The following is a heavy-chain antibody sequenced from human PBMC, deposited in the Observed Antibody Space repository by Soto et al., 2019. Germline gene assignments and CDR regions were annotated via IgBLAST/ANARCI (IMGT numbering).Heavy chain of an antibody. CDR1: GFTFSGYG. Sequence: QVQLVESGGGVVQPGRSLRLSCAASGFTFSGYGMHWVRQAPGKGLEWVAVIRYDGSNTYYADSVKGRFTISRENPKNTLYLQMNSLRAEDTAVYYCARDGVGATTYFGYFDYWGQGTLVTVSS. V-gene: IGHV3-33*01. CDR2: IRYDGSNT. CDR3: ARDGVGATTYFGYFDY. D-gene: IGHD1-26*01. J-gene: IGHJ4*02.